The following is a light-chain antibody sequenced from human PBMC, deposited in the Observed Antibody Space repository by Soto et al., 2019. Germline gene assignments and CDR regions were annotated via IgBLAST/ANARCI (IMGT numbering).Light chain of an antibody. CDR2: DAS. J-gene: IGKJ1*01. CDR3: QQYNSYSQT. CDR1: QSISSW. Sequence: DIQMTQSPSTLSASVGDRVTITCRASQSISSWLAWYQQKPGKAPKLLSYDASSLESGVPSRFSGSGSGTEFTLTISSLQPDDFANYYCQQYNSYSQTFGQGTKVEIK. V-gene: IGKV1-5*01.